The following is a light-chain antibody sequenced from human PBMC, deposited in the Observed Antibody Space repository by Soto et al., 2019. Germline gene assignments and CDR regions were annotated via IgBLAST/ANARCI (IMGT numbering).Light chain of an antibody. V-gene: IGLV2-14*01. J-gene: IGLJ2*01. CDR1: SSDVGGYNY. Sequence: QSVLTQPASVSGSPGQSITISCTGTSSDVGGYNYVSWYQQHPGKAPKLMIYAVSNRPSGVSNRFSGSKSGNTASLTISGLQAEDEADYYCRSYTSSSTLLFGGGTQLTVL. CDR2: AVS. CDR3: RSYTSSSTLL.